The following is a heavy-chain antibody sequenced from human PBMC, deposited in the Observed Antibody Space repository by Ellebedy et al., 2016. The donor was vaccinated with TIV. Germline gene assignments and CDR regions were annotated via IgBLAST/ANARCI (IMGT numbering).Heavy chain of an antibody. CDR1: GGSISSSSYY. D-gene: IGHD3-10*01. Sequence: MPSETLSLTCTVSGGSISSSSYYWGWISQPQGKGLEWIGSIYYSGTTYYNPSLKSRVTISVDTSKNQFSLKLSAVTAADTAVYYCARGVLGAFDIWGQGTMVTVSS. CDR3: ARGVLGAFDI. J-gene: IGHJ3*02. CDR2: IYYSGTT. V-gene: IGHV4-39*01.